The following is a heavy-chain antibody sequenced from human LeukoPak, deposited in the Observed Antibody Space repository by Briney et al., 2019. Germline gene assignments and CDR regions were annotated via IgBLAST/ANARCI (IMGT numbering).Heavy chain of an antibody. D-gene: IGHD3-10*01. Sequence: SSETLFLTCTVSGASVSSASYWTWIRQPPGKGVEWIAHIYNGVNTNYNPSLKSRVTISVDTSKNQFSLKLSSVTAADTAVYYCARDYYGSLDYWGQGILVTVSS. CDR1: GASVSSASY. CDR2: IYNGVNT. J-gene: IGHJ4*02. CDR3: ARDYYGSLDY. V-gene: IGHV4-61*01.